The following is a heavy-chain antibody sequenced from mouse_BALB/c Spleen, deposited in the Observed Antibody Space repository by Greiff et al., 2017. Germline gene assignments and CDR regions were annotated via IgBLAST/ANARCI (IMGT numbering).Heavy chain of an antibody. V-gene: IGHV5-6*01. CDR1: GFTFSSYG. Sequence: EVKLMESGGDLVKPGGSLKLSCAASGFTFSSYGMSWVRQTPGKRLEWVATISSGGSYTYYPDSVKGRFTISRDNAKNTLYLQMSSLKSEDTAMYYCARQGTTVVADAMDYWGQGTSVTVSS. J-gene: IGHJ4*01. CDR3: ARQGTTVVADAMDY. D-gene: IGHD1-1*01. CDR2: ISSGGSYT.